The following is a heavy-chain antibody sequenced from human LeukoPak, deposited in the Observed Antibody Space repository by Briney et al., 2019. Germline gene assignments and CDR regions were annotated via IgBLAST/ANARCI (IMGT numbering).Heavy chain of an antibody. CDR2: IKSKTDGGTT. D-gene: IGHD3-9*01. CDR1: GFTFSNAW. Sequence: GGSLRLSCAASGFTFSNAWMSWVRQAPGKGLEWVGRIKSKTDGGTTDYAAPVKGRFTISRDDAKNTLYLQMTSLKTEDTAVYYCTTKVLRYFDWLPPDDYWGQGTLVTVSS. V-gene: IGHV3-15*01. CDR3: TTKVLRYFDWLPPDDY. J-gene: IGHJ4*02.